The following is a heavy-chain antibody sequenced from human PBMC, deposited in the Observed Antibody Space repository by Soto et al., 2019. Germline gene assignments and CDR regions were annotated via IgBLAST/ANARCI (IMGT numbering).Heavy chain of an antibody. V-gene: IGHV1-24*01. J-gene: IGHJ6*02. CDR2: FDPEDGET. Sequence: EASVKVSCKVSGYTLTELSMHWVRQAPGKGLEWMGGFDPEDGETIYAQKFQGRVTMTEDTSTDTAYMELSSLRSEDTAVYYCATSPAAAGTDYYYGMDVWGQGTTVTVSS. D-gene: IGHD6-13*01. CDR3: ATSPAAAGTDYYYGMDV. CDR1: GYTLTELS.